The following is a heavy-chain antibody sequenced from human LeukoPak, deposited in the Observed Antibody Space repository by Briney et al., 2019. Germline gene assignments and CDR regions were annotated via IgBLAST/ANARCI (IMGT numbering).Heavy chain of an antibody. CDR3: ARVSIAAAGTNVGFDY. CDR2: MNPNSGNT. CDR1: GYTFTSYD. D-gene: IGHD6-13*01. V-gene: IGHV1-8*01. Sequence: ASVKVSCKASGYTFTSYDINWVRQATGQGLEWMGWMNPNSGNTGYAQKFQGRVTMTRNTSISTAYMELSSLRSEDTAVYYCARVSIAAAGTNVGFDYWGQGTLVTVSS. J-gene: IGHJ4*02.